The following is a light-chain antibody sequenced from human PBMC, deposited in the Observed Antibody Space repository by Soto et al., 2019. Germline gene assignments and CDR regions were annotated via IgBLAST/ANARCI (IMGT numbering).Light chain of an antibody. CDR1: QSVSSSY. J-gene: IGKJ1*01. CDR3: QQYGSSPT. V-gene: IGKV3-20*01. Sequence: EIVLTQSPGILCLSPGERATLSCRASQSVSSSYLAWYQQKPGQAPRLLIHGASSRATGIPDRFSGSGSGPDFTLTISRLEPEDFAVYYCQQYGSSPTFGQGTKVEIK. CDR2: GAS.